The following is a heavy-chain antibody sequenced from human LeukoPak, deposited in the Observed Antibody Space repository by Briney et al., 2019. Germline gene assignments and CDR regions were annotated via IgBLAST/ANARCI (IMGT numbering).Heavy chain of an antibody. CDR2: IYYSGST. J-gene: IGHJ5*02. CDR3: ARLGSGSYYAWFDP. V-gene: IGHV4-59*08. D-gene: IGHD1-26*01. Sequence: SETLSLTCTVSGGSISSYYWSWIRQPPGKGLEWIGYIYYSGSTNYNPSLKGRVTISVDTSKSQFSLKLSSVTAADTAVYYCARLGSGSYYAWFDPWGQGTLVTVSS. CDR1: GGSISSYY.